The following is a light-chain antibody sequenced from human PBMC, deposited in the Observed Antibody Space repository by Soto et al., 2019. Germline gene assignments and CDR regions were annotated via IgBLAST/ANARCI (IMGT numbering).Light chain of an antibody. CDR3: QQYGSSPPYT. CDR1: QSVSSIY. J-gene: IGKJ2*01. V-gene: IGKV3-20*01. CDR2: GAS. Sequence: EIVLTQSPGTLSLSPGERATLSCRASQSVSSIYLAWYQQKPGQAPRLLIYGASSRATGIPDRFSGSGSGTDFTLTIIRLEPEDFAVYYCQQYGSSPPYTFGQGTKLEIK.